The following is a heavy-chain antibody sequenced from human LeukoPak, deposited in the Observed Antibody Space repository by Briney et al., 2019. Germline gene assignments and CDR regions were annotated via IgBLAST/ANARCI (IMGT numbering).Heavy chain of an antibody. Sequence: PGGSLRLSCAASAFTFRSYGMSWVRQAPGKGLEWVSGISGSGGSTHYADSVKGRFTISRDNSKNTLYLQMNSLRAEDTAVYYCAREVSSGYHYYFDYWGQGTLVTVSS. CDR2: ISGSGGST. CDR1: AFTFRSYG. CDR3: AREVSSGYHYYFDY. V-gene: IGHV3-23*01. D-gene: IGHD3-22*01. J-gene: IGHJ4*02.